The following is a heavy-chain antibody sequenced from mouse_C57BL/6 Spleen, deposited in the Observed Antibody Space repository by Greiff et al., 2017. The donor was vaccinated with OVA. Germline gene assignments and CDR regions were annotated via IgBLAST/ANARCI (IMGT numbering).Heavy chain of an antibody. CDR2: IWWDDDK. Sequence: QVTLKVSGPGILQPSQTLSLTCSFSGFSLSTFGMGVGWIRQPSGKGLEWLAHIWWDDDKYYHPALKSRLTISKDTSKNQVFLKIANVDTADTATYYCARIVYYDYDAAYYAMDYWGQGTSVTVSS. J-gene: IGHJ4*01. V-gene: IGHV8-8*01. D-gene: IGHD2-4*01. CDR3: ARIVYYDYDAAYYAMDY. CDR1: GFSLSTFGMG.